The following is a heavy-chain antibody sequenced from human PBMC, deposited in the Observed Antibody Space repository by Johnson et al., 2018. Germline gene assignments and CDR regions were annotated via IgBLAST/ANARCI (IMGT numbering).Heavy chain of an antibody. CDR2: ISYDGSNK. Sequence: QVQLQESGGGVVQPGRSXRLSCAASGFTFSSYATHWVRQAPGKGLEWVAVISYDGSNKYYADSVKGRFTISRDNPKNTLYLQRNSRRAEDKAVYYCARDRGTTVTTNYYYYMDVWGKGTTVTVYS. V-gene: IGHV3-30-3*01. D-gene: IGHD4-17*01. CDR1: GFTFSSYA. J-gene: IGHJ6*03. CDR3: ARDRGTTVTTNYYYYMDV.